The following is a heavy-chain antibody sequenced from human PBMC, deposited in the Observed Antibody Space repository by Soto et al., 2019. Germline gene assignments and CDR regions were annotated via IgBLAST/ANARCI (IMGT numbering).Heavy chain of an antibody. Sequence: EVQLVDSGGGMVNPGGSLRLSCEASGFSVSNAWMNWVRQAPGKGLEWVGRIKTRDEGETTNYAAPVKGRFTISRDDSKNTLYLQMNSLKTEDTAVYYCTTGSVEGFWGQGTTVTVSS. D-gene: IGHD2-15*01. CDR3: TTGSVEGF. V-gene: IGHV3-15*07. CDR2: IKTRDEGETT. CDR1: GFSVSNAW. J-gene: IGHJ6*02.